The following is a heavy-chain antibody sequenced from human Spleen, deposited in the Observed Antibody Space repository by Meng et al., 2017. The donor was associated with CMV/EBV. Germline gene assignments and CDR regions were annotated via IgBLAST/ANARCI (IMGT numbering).Heavy chain of an antibody. CDR2: INPNSGGT. D-gene: IGHD3-10*01. Sequence: FTGYYMHWGRQAPGQGLEWMGWINPNSGGTNYAQKFQGRVTMTRDTSISTAYMELSRLRSDDTAVYYCARDPAHYYGSGSYYNVWDYWGQGTLVTVSS. J-gene: IGHJ4*02. CDR1: FTGYY. V-gene: IGHV1-2*02. CDR3: ARDPAHYYGSGSYYNVWDY.